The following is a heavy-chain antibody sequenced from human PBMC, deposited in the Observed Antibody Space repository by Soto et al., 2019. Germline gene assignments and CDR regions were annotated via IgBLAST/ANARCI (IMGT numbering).Heavy chain of an antibody. CDR1: GYTFTSYG. CDR2: ISAYNGNT. V-gene: IGHV1-18*01. Sequence: ASVKVSCKASGYTFTSYGISWVRQAPGQGLEWMGWISAYNGNTNYAQKLQGRVTMTTDTSTSTAYMELRSLRSDDTAVYYCAIHGRYCISTRCYLFDYWGQGTLVTVSS. D-gene: IGHD2-2*01. J-gene: IGHJ4*02. CDR3: AIHGRYCISTRCYLFDY.